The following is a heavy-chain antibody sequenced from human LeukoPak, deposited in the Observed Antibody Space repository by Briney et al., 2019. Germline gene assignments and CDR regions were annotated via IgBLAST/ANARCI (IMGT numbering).Heavy chain of an antibody. D-gene: IGHD3-22*01. CDR1: GFNFRGYG. CDR3: AKAAYDSSGSWYYFDY. V-gene: IGHV3-30*02. Sequence: PGGSLTLSCAASGFNFRGYGMHWVRQAPGKGLEWVTFIHYDGRNQYYADSVKGRFTISRDNSKNTLCLQMNSLRPEDTAVYYCAKAAYDSSGSWYYFDYWGQGTLVTVSS. CDR2: IHYDGRNQ. J-gene: IGHJ4*02.